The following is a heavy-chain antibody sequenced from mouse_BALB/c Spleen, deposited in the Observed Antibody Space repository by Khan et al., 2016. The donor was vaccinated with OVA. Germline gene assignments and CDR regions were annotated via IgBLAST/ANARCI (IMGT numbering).Heavy chain of an antibody. Sequence: QIQLVQSGPELKKPGETVKISCKASGYTFTDYSMHWVKQAPGKGLKWMGWINTETGEPTYADDFKGRFAFSLETSASTAYLQINNLKNEDTDTYFCARSTVVARHAMDYWGQGTSVTVSS. V-gene: IGHV9-2-1*01. CDR2: INTETGEP. CDR1: GYTFTDYS. J-gene: IGHJ4*01. D-gene: IGHD1-1*01. CDR3: ARSTVVARHAMDY.